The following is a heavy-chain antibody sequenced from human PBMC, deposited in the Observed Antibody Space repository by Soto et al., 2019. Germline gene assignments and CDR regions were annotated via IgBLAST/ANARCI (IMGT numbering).Heavy chain of an antibody. D-gene: IGHD2-2*02. J-gene: IGHJ4*02. CDR2: IDPSDSYT. CDR1: GYSFTSYW. V-gene: IGHV5-10-1*01. Sequence: PGESLKISCKGSGYSFTSYWISWVRQMPGKGLEWMGRIDPSDSYTNYSPSFQGHVTISADKSISTACLQWSSLKASDTAMYYCATRGYCSSTSCYSGDYWGQGTLVTVSS. CDR3: ATRGYCSSTSCYSGDY.